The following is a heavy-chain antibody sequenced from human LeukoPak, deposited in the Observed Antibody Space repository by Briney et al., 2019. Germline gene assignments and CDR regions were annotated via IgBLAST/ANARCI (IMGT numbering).Heavy chain of an antibody. V-gene: IGHV3-30*04. CDR2: ISYDGSNK. J-gene: IGHJ4*02. CDR3: ARAIRIGAPSVN. CDR1: GFTFSSYA. D-gene: IGHD1-26*01. Sequence: GGPLRLSCAASGFTFSSYAMHWVRQAPGKGLEWVAVISYDGSNKYYADSVKGRFTISRDNSKNTLYLQMNSLRAEDTAVYYCARAIRIGAPSVNWGQGTLVTVSS.